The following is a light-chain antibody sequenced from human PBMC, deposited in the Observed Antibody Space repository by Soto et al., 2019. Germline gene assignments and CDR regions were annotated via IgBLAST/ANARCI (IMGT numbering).Light chain of an antibody. CDR2: EDN. CDR1: RGSIASNY. Sequence: LTQPHSVSASPGKTVTISCTRSRGSIASNYVQWYQQRPGSSPTTVIYEDNQRPSGVPDRFSGSIDSSSNSASLTISGLKTEDEADYYCQSYDSSNPSWVFGGGTKLTVL. V-gene: IGLV6-57*01. CDR3: QSYDSSNPSWV. J-gene: IGLJ3*02.